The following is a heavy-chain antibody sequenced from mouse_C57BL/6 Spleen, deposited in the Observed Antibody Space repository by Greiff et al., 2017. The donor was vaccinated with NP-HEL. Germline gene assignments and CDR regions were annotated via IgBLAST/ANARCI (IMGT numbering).Heavy chain of an antibody. J-gene: IGHJ4*01. CDR3: ARSTTVVAPYAMDY. D-gene: IGHD1-1*01. CDR2: IYPSDSET. Sequence: QVRLQQPGAELVRPGSSVKLSCKASGYTFTSYWMDWVKQRPGQGLEWIGNIYPSDSETHYNQKFKDKATLTVDKSSSTAYMQLSSLTSEDSAVYYCARSTTVVAPYAMDYWGQGTSVTVSS. V-gene: IGHV1-61*01. CDR1: GYTFTSYW.